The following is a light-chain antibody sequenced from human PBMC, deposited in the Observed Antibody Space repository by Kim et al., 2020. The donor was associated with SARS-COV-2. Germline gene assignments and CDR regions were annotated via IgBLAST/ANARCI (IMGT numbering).Light chain of an antibody. CDR2: YDS. Sequence: SYELTQPPSVSVAPGKTARITCGGNNIGSKSVHWYQQKPGQAPVLVIYYDSDRPSGIPERFSGSNSGNTATLTISRVEAGDEAAYYCQVWASSSGMVFGG. J-gene: IGLJ2*01. V-gene: IGLV3-21*04. CDR1: NIGSKS. CDR3: QVWASSSGMV.